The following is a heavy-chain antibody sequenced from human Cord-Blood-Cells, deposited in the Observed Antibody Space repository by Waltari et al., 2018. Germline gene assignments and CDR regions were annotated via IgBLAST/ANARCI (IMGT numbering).Heavy chain of an antibody. CDR3: AFTSRIVGATDYYYYGMDV. CDR1: GYTFTSYA. Sequence: QVQLVQSGAEVKKPGASVKVSCKASGYTFTSYAMHWVRQAPGQRLEWMGWINAVNGNTKYSQKFQGRVTITRDTSASTAYMELSSLRSEDTAVYYCAFTSRIVGATDYYYYGMDVWGQGTTVTVSS. V-gene: IGHV1-3*01. D-gene: IGHD1-26*01. CDR2: INAVNGNT. J-gene: IGHJ6*02.